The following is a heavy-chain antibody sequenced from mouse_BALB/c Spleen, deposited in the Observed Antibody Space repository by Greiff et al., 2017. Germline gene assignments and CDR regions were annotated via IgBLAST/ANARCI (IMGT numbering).Heavy chain of an antibody. D-gene: IGHD2-1*01. V-gene: IGHV2-9*02. J-gene: IGHJ3*01. CDR3: ARDGRGNPAWFAY. Sequence: QVTLKESGPGLVAPSQSLSITCTVSGFSLTSYGVHWVRQPPGKGLEWLGVIWAGGSTNYNSALMSRLSISKDNSKSQVFLKMNSLQTDDTAMYYCARDGRGNPAWFAYWGQGTLVTVSA. CDR1: GFSLTSYG. CDR2: IWAGGST.